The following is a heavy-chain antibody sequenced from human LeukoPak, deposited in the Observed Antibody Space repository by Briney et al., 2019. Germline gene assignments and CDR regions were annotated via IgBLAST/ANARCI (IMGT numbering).Heavy chain of an antibody. V-gene: IGHV4-34*01. CDR1: GGSFSGYY. J-gene: IGHJ4*02. CDR3: ARGREIGYQLPLDY. Sequence: SETLSLTCAVSGGSFSGYYWSWIRQPPGKGLEWIGEINHSESSNYNPSLKSRVTISVDTSKNQFSLKLNSMTAADTAVYYCARGREIGYQLPLDYWGQGTLVTVSS. D-gene: IGHD2-2*01. CDR2: INHSESS.